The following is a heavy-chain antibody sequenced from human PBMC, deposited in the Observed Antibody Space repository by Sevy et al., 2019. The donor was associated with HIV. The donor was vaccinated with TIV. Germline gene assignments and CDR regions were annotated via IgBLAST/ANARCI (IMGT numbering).Heavy chain of an antibody. CDR1: GYTFTSYD. D-gene: IGHD3-10*01. V-gene: IGHV1-8*01. J-gene: IGHJ6*02. CDR2: MNPNSGNT. CDR3: ARLRITMVRGDLYGMDV. Sequence: ASVKVSCKASGYTFTSYDINWVRQATGQGLEWMGWMNPNSGNTGYAQKFQGRVTMTRNTSISTAYMELSSLRSEDTAVYYCARLRITMVRGDLYGMDVWGQRTTVTVSS.